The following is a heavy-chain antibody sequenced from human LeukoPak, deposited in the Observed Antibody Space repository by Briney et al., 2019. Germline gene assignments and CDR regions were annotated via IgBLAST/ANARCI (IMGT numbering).Heavy chain of an antibody. CDR3: ARGDLGYCSGGSCPRFDP. Sequence: SVKVSCKASGGTFSSYAISWVRQAPGQGLEWMGRIIPILGIANYAQKFQGRVTITADKSTSTAYMELSSLRSEGTAVYYCARGDLGYCSGGSCPRFDPWGQGTLVTVSS. CDR2: IIPILGIA. J-gene: IGHJ5*02. V-gene: IGHV1-69*04. CDR1: GGTFSSYA. D-gene: IGHD2-15*01.